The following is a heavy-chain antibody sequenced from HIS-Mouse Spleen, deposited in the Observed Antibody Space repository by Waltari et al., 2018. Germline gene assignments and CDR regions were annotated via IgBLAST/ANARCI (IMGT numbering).Heavy chain of an antibody. CDR1: GYTFTGYY. J-gene: IGHJ4*02. D-gene: IGHD3-22*01. Sequence: QVQLVQSGAEVKKPGASVKVSCKASGYTFTGYYMHWVRQAPGQGLEWMGWINPNSGGTNEAQKFQGRVTMTRDTSISTAYMELSRLRSDDTAVYYCASNAGRGDRRPFDYWGQGTLVTVSS. CDR2: INPNSGGT. V-gene: IGHV1-2*02. CDR3: ASNAGRGDRRPFDY.